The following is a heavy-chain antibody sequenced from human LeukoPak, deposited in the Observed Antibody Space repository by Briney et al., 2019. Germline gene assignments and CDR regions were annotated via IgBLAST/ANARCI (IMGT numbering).Heavy chain of an antibody. D-gene: IGHD2-15*01. J-gene: IGHJ6*02. CDR3: ATTSYCSGGGCFRHTYYFYGMDV. CDR2: ISGSGGST. CDR1: GFTFSSYA. Sequence: PGGSLRLSCAASGFTFSSYAMSWVRQAPGKGLEWVSAISGSGGSTYYADSVKGRFTISRDNSKNTLYLQMNSLRAEDTAVYYCATTSYCSGGGCFRHTYYFYGMDVWGQGTTVTVS. V-gene: IGHV3-23*01.